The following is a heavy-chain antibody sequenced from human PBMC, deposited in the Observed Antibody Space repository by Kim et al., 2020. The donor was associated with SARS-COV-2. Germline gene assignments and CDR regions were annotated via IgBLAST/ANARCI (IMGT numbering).Heavy chain of an antibody. V-gene: IGHV4-31*03. CDR2: IYYSGST. CDR1: GGSISSGGYY. Sequence: SETLSLTCTVSGGSISSGGYYWSWIRQHPGKGLEWIGYIYYSGSTYYNPSLKSRVTISVDTSKNQFSLKLSSVTAADTAVYYCARSLRSGSGMSMGVWGQGTTVTVSS. CDR3: ARSLRSGSGMSMGV. J-gene: IGHJ6*02. D-gene: IGHD3-10*01.